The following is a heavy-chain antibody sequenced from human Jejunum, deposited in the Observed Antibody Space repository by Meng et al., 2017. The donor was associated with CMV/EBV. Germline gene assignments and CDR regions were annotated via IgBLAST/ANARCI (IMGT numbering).Heavy chain of an antibody. CDR3: ARDLAVGRIWFDP. J-gene: IGHJ5*02. CDR2: IKQDGSEK. Sequence: SGFTFSTYYMNWVRQAPGKGLEWVANIKQDGSEKYYVDSVKGRFTISRDNAKNSLFLQMNNLRAEDTAVYYCARDLAVGRIWFDPWGQGTQVTVSS. CDR1: GFTFSTYY. D-gene: IGHD6-19*01. V-gene: IGHV3-7*01.